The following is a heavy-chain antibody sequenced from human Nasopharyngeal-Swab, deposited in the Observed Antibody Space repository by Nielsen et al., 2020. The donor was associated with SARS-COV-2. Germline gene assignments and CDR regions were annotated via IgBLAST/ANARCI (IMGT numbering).Heavy chain of an antibody. CDR2: MNPNSGNT. CDR3: ARGLYSSGFSYYYYGMDV. D-gene: IGHD6-19*01. J-gene: IGHJ6*02. V-gene: IGHV1-8*01. CDR1: GYTLTELS. Sequence: ASVKVSCKVSGYTLTELSMHWVRQATGQGLEWMGWMNPNSGNTGYAQKFQGRVTMTRNTSISTAYMELSSLRSEDTAVYYCARGLYSSGFSYYYYGMDVWGQGTTVTVSS.